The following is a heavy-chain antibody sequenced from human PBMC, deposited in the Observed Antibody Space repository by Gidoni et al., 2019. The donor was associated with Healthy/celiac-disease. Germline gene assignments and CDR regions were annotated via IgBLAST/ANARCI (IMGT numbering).Heavy chain of an antibody. CDR1: GGSISSSSYY. CDR2: IYYSGST. CDR3: ARQTYYDFWSGYYTAEPDY. D-gene: IGHD3-3*01. V-gene: IGHV4-39*01. J-gene: IGHJ4*02. Sequence: QLQLQESGPGLVKPSETLSLTCTVSGGSISSSSYYWGWIRQPPGKGLEWIGSIYYSGSTYYNPSLKSRVTISVDTSKNQFSLKLSSVTAADTAVYYCARQTYYDFWSGYYTAEPDYWGQGTLVTVSS.